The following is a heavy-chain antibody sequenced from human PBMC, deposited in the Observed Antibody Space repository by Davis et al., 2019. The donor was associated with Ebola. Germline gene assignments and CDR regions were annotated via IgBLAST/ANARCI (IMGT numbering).Heavy chain of an antibody. V-gene: IGHV7-4-1*01. CDR1: GYTFTNYY. Sequence: ASVKVSCKASGYTFTNYYMHWVRQAPGQGLEWMGWINTNTGNPRYAKGFTGRFVFSLDTSVSTAYLQIPSLKADDTAVYYCATLPAIWGQGTLVTVSS. CDR2: INTNTGNP. J-gene: IGHJ3*02. CDR3: ATLPAI.